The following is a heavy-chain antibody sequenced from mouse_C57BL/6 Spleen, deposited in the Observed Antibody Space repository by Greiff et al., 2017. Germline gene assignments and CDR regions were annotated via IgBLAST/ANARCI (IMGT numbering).Heavy chain of an antibody. CDR2: IDPENGDT. J-gene: IGHJ2*01. CDR3: TQPLGY. CDR1: GFNIKDDY. Sequence: EVQLQQSGAELVRPGASVKLSCTASGFNIKDDYMHWVKQRPEQGLEWIGWIDPENGDTEYAAKFQGKATITADTSSNTTYLQLSSLTAEDTAGYYCTQPLGYWGQGTTLTVSS. V-gene: IGHV14-4*01. D-gene: IGHD6-1*01.